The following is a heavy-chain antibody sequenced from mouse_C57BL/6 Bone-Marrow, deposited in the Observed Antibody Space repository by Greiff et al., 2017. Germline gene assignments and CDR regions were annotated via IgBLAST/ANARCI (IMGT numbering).Heavy chain of an antibody. CDR3: ANYGSSTFAY. D-gene: IGHD1-1*01. V-gene: IGHV1-81*01. CDR2: IYPRSGNT. CDR1: GYTFTSYG. Sequence: VHLVESGAELARPGASVKLSCKASGYTFTSYGISWVKQRTGQGLEWIGEIYPRSGNTYYNEKFKGKATLTADKSSSTAYMELRSLTSEDSAVYFCANYGSSTFAYWGQGTLVTVSA. J-gene: IGHJ3*01.